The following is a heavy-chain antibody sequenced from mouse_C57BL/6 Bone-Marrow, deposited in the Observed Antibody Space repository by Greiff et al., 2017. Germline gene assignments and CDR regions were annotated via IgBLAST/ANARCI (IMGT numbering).Heavy chain of an antibody. CDR3: ARGGLYDVYYWDCDV. V-gene: IGHV1-55*01. CDR1: GYTFTSYW. J-gene: IGHJ1*03. Sequence: QVQLQQPGAELVKPGASVKMSCKASGYTFTSYWITWVKQRPGQGLEWIGGIYPGSGSTNYNEKFKSKATLTVDTSSSTAYMQLSSLTSEDSAVYYCARGGLYDVYYWDCDVWGRGTTVTVTS. CDR2: IYPGSGST. D-gene: IGHD2-3*01.